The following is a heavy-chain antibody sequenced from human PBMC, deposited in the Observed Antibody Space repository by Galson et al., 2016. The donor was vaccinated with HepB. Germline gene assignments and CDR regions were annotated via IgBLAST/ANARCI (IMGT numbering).Heavy chain of an antibody. D-gene: IGHD2-15*01. J-gene: IGHJ5*02. CDR2: VLYTRTT. Sequence: ETLSLTCTVSGDSISGTGHHWAWVRQPPGKGLQWIGSVLYTRTTYYNPSPKNRLTLSVDTSRNQFSLELRSMTATDTAVYYCANSGGPPSQIGICASWGQGTLVTVSS. V-gene: IGHV4-39*01. CDR3: ANSGGPPSQIGICAS. CDR1: GDSISGTGHH.